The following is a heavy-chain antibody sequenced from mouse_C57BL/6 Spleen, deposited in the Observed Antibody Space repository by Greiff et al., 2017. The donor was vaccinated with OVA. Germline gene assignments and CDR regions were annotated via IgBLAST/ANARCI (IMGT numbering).Heavy chain of an antibody. J-gene: IGHJ4*01. V-gene: IGHV1-69*01. D-gene: IGHD1-1*01. Sequence: QVQLQQPGAELVMPGASVKLSCKASGYTFTSYWMHWVKQRPGQGLEWIGEIDPSDSYTNYNQTFKGKSTLTVDKSSSTSYMQLSSLTSAASAVFYCARRGITTVVATGAMDDWGKGTSVTVSS. CDR2: IDPSDSYT. CDR3: ARRGITTVVATGAMDD. CDR1: GYTFTSYW.